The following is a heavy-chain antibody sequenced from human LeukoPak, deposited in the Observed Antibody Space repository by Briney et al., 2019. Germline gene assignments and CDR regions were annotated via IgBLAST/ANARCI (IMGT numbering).Heavy chain of an antibody. CDR2: IKSKTDGGTT. D-gene: IGHD3-10*01. CDR3: TTGLTMVRGFDFDY. V-gene: IGHV3-15*01. Sequence: PGGSLRLSCAASGFTFSNAWMSWVRQAPGKGLEWVGRIKSKTDGGTTDYAAPVKGRFTISRDDSKNTLYLQMNSLKTEDTAVYYCTTGLTMVRGFDFDYWGQGTLSPSPQ. J-gene: IGHJ4*02. CDR1: GFTFSNAW.